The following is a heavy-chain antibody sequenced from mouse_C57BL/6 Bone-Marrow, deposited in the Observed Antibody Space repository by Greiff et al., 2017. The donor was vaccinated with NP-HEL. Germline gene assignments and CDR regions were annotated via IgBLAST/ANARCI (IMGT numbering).Heavy chain of an antibody. D-gene: IGHD1-1*01. J-gene: IGHJ1*03. CDR3: AREGYYYGSSPAFDV. CDR2: IYPGDGDT. CDR1: GYAFSSSW. V-gene: IGHV1-82*01. Sequence: QVQLQQSGPELVKPGASVKISCKASGYAFSSSWMNWVKQRPGKGLEWIGRIYPGDGDTNYNGKFKGKATLTADKSSSTAYMQLSSLTSEDSAVYFCAREGYYYGSSPAFDVWGTGTTVTVSS.